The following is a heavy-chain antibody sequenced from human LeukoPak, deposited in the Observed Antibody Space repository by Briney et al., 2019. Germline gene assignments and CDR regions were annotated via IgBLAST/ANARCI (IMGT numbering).Heavy chain of an antibody. CDR3: ARVSRVEAAGTGWFDP. Sequence: ASVKVSCKASGYTFTGYYIHWGRQAPGQGLEWMGWINPNSGGTNYAQKFHGRVTMTRDTSISTAYMELSSLISDDTAVYYCARVSRVEAAGTGWFDPWGQGTLVTVSS. CDR2: INPNSGGT. J-gene: IGHJ5*02. CDR1: GYTFTGYY. V-gene: IGHV1-2*02. D-gene: IGHD6-13*01.